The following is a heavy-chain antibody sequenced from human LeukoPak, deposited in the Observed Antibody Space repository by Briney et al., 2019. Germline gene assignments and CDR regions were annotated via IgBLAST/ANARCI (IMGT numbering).Heavy chain of an antibody. J-gene: IGHJ5*02. CDR2: MNPNSGNT. CDR3: ARRYCSSTSCYRRYWFDP. V-gene: IGHV1-8*01. Sequence: ASVKVSCKACGYIFTSYDIHWVRQATGQGLEWMGCMNPNSGNTGYAQKFQGRVTMTRNTSISTAYMELSSLRSEDTAVYYCARRYCSSTSCYRRYWFDPWGQGTLVTVSS. D-gene: IGHD2-2*01. CDR1: GYIFTSYD.